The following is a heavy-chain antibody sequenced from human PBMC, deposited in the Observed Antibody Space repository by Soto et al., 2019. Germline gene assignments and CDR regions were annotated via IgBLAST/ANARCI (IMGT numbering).Heavy chain of an antibody. V-gene: IGHV4-59*01. CDR3: ARDPPAPAGMDV. J-gene: IGHJ6*02. Sequence: PSETLSLTCTVFGGSISHFYWSWVRQSPGKGLEWIGNIYYNGITNYNPSLKSRVAISVDTSKNQFSLRLSSVTAADTALYFCARDPPAPAGMDVWGQGTTVTVSS. CDR2: IYYNGIT. CDR1: GGSISHFY.